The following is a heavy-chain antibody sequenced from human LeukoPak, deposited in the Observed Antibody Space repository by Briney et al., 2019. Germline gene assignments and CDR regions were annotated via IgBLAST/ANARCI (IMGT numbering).Heavy chain of an antibody. J-gene: IGHJ4*02. CDR1: GGSISSYY. D-gene: IGHD4-17*01. CDR3: ARTSRDYANDY. CDR2: IYDSGST. Sequence: SETLSLTCTVSGGSISSYYWSWIRQPPGKGLEWIGYIYDSGSTYYNPSLKSRVTISVDTSKNQFSLKLSSVTAADTAVYYCARTSRDYANDYWGQGTLVTVSS. V-gene: IGHV4-59*08.